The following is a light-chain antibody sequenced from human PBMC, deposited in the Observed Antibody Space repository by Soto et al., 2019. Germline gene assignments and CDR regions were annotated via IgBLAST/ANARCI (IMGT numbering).Light chain of an antibody. CDR2: EVT. Sequence: QSVLTQPASVSGSPGQSITISCSGTSSDVGSYKLVSWYQQHPGKAPKLMISEVTKRPSGISTRFSGSKSGNTASLTISGHQPEDESDYYCCSYAGSNTWVFGGGTKLTVL. V-gene: IGLV2-23*02. CDR1: SSDVGSYKL. J-gene: IGLJ3*02. CDR3: CSYAGSNTWV.